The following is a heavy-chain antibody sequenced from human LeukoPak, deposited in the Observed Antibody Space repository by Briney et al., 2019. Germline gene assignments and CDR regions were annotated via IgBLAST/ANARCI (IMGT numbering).Heavy chain of an antibody. V-gene: IGHV3-23*01. CDR1: GFTFSSYA. D-gene: IGHD3-3*01. Sequence: GGSQRLSCAASGFTFSSYAMSWVRQAPGKGLEWVSAISGSGGSTYYADSVKGRFTISRDNSKSTLYLQMNSLRAEDTAVYYCAKDPGTYDFWSGYLISFDYWGQGTLVTVSS. CDR3: AKDPGTYDFWSGYLISFDY. J-gene: IGHJ4*02. CDR2: ISGSGGST.